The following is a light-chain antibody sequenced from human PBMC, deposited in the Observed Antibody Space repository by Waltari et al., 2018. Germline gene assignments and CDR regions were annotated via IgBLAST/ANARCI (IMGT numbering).Light chain of an antibody. CDR3: SSYTTSYTWV. CDR2: YVN. J-gene: IGLJ3*02. V-gene: IGLV2-14*03. Sequence: QSALTQPASVSGSPGQSIAISCTGTRSDVGGYNYVSWYQQHPGNAPKLIIYYVNERPSGVSDCFSASKSGTPASLTISGLQAEDEADYYCSSYTTSYTWVCGGGTKLTVL. CDR1: RSDVGGYNY.